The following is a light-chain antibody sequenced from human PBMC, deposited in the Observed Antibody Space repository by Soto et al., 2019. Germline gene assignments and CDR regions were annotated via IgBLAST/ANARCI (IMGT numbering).Light chain of an antibody. CDR3: PQYDDWPPYT. CDR1: QSVGNN. CDR2: GAY. J-gene: IGKJ2*01. V-gene: IGKV3-15*01. Sequence: EIEMTQSPATLSLSPGERATVSCRASQSVGNNLAWYQQKSGQAPRLLIYGAYTRAAGVPARFSGTGSGTEFTPTISSLQAEDIAVYYCPQYDDWPPYTFGQGTKLEFK.